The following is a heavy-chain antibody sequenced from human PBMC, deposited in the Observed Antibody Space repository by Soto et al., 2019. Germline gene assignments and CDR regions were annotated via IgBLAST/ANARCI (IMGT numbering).Heavy chain of an antibody. Sequence: QVQLVQSGAEVKKPGASVKVSCKASGYTFTGYYMHWVRQAPGQGLERMGWINPNSGGTNYAQKFQGRVTMTRDTSISTAYMELSRLRSDDTAVYYCARTEVPAATLYYYYYGMDVWGQGTTVTVSS. J-gene: IGHJ6*02. CDR2: INPNSGGT. CDR1: GYTFTGYY. D-gene: IGHD2-2*01. CDR3: ARTEVPAATLYYYYYGMDV. V-gene: IGHV1-2*02.